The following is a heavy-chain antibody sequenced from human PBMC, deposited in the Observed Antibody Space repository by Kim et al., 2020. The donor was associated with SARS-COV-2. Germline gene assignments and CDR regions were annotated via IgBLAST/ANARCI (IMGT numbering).Heavy chain of an antibody. D-gene: IGHD5-18*01. CDR2: IDWDDVK. CDR1: GVSLSTSKMC. V-gene: IGHV2-70*11. Sequence: GPTLVNPTQTLTLTCTFSGVSLSTSKMCVSWIRQPPGKALEWLARIDWDDVKYYSTSLKTRRTISKDTSKNQVVLTITNVEPVDTATYYCARTRHDGYRAYGMDVRGQGTTVTASS. J-gene: IGHJ6*02. CDR3: ARTRHDGYRAYGMDV.